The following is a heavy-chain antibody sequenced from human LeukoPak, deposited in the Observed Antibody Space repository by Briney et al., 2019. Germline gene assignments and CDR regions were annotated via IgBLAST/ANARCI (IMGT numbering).Heavy chain of an antibody. Sequence: SGGSLRLSCAAAGFTFSNYWMTWVRQAPGKGLEWVANIRQDGREKNYVDSVKGRFTISRDNAKNSLILQMNRLRAEDTAVYYCARDVSDENGSASRIHLDSWGQGTLVSVSS. CDR3: ARDVSDENGSASRIHLDS. J-gene: IGHJ4*02. V-gene: IGHV3-7*03. CDR2: IRQDGREK. CDR1: GFTFSNYW. D-gene: IGHD6-6*01.